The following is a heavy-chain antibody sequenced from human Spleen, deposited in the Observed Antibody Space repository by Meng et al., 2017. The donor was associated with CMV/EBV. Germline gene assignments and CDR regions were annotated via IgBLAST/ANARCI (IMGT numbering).Heavy chain of an antibody. CDR3: AKPSPSNWLDP. CDR1: GFTFSSFG. Sequence: GESLKISCAASGFTFSSFGMHLVRQAPGKGLEWVALIRYDGTHKWYADSVKGRFIISRDDSKNTLYLQMDSLRPEDTAYYYCAKPSPSNWLDPWGQGTLVTVSS. V-gene: IGHV3-30*02. J-gene: IGHJ5*02. CDR2: IRYDGTHK.